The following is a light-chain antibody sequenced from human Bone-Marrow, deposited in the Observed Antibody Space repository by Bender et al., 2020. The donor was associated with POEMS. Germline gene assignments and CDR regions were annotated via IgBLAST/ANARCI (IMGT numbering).Light chain of an antibody. J-gene: IGLJ3*02. Sequence: SALTQPRSVSGSPGQSVTISCTGSSSDVGDYASVSWYQQYPGQAPKLVIYDVTKRPSGVPDRFSGSKSGTSASLAITGLQSDDEAIYFCVAWDASLNGWVFGGGTKLTVL. CDR2: DVT. V-gene: IGLV2-11*01. CDR1: SSDVGDYAS. CDR3: VAWDASLNGWV.